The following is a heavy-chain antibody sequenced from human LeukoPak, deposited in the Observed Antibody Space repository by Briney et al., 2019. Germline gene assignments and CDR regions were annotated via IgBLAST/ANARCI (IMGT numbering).Heavy chain of an antibody. V-gene: IGHV1-46*01. CDR1: GYTFTSYY. CDR2: INPSGGST. CDR3: ARATLSVYYFNY. Sequence: ASVKVSCKASGYTFTSYYMHWVRQAPGQGLEWMGIINPSGGSTSYAQKFQGRVTMTRDTSTNTVYMELSSLRSEDTAVYFCARATLSVYYFNYWGQGTLVTVSS. J-gene: IGHJ4*02.